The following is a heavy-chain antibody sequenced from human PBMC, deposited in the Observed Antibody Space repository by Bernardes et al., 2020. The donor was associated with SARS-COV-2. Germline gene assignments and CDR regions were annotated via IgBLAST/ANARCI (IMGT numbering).Heavy chain of an antibody. J-gene: IGHJ6*02. CDR1: RYTFTDYY. V-gene: IGHV1-2*02. CDR3: ARFVAAAGRDYHYYYYGMDV. CDR2: INPNSSGT. Sequence: ASVKVSCKASRYTFTDYYIHWVRQAPGQGLEWMGWINPNSSGTNYAQRFQGRVTMTRDTSIGTAYMELTRLRSDDTAVYYCARFVAAAGRDYHYYYYGMDVWGQGTTVTVSS. D-gene: IGHD6-13*01.